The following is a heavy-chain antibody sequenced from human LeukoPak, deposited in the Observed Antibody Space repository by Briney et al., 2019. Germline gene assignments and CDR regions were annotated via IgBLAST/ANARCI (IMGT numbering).Heavy chain of an antibody. Sequence: ASVKVSCKASGYTFTSYDINWVRQATGQGLEWMGWMNPNSGNTGYARKFQGRVTMTRNTSISIAYMELSSLRSEDTAVYYCARDLSPDYYYYGMDVWGQGTTVTVSS. V-gene: IGHV1-8*01. CDR2: MNPNSGNT. CDR3: ARDLSPDYYYYGMDV. J-gene: IGHJ6*02. CDR1: GYTFTSYD.